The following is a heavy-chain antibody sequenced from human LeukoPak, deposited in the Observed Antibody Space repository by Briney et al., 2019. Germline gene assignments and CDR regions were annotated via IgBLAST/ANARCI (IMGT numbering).Heavy chain of an antibody. CDR1: GYTFTGYY. J-gene: IGHJ4*02. CDR2: INPNSGGT. Sequence: ASVKVSCKASGYTFTGYYMHWVRQAPGQGLEWMGWINPNSGGTNYAQKFQGRVTMTRDTSSSTAYMELSRLRSDDTAVYYCARVEWLVIGGYDYWGQGTLVTVSS. CDR3: ARVEWLVIGGYDY. V-gene: IGHV1-2*02. D-gene: IGHD6-19*01.